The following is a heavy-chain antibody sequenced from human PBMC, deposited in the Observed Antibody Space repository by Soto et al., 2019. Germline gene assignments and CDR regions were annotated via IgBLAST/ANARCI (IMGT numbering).Heavy chain of an antibody. V-gene: IGHV1-8*01. CDR3: ARGPRGGSGSYYNYYYYYYMDV. CDR1: GYTFTSYD. Sequence: ASVKVSCKASGYTFTSYDTNWVRQATGQGLEWMGWMNPNSGNTGYAQKFQGRVTMTRNTSISTAYMELSSLRSEDTAVYYCARGPRGGSGSYYNYYYYYYMDVWGKGTTVTVSS. D-gene: IGHD3-10*01. J-gene: IGHJ6*03. CDR2: MNPNSGNT.